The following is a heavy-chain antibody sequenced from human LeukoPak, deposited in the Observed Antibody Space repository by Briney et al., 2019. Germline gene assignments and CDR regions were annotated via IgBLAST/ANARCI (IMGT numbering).Heavy chain of an antibody. Sequence: RAGGSLRLSCAASGFTFGSHGLHWVRQPPGKGREWVAFISYDGSTKYYADSVKGRFTISRDNSENTLYLQMNSLKAADTAVYYCTREPLFWGQGTLVTVSS. D-gene: IGHD1-14*01. CDR1: GFTFGSHG. V-gene: IGHV3-30-3*01. J-gene: IGHJ4*02. CDR2: ISYDGSTK. CDR3: TREPLF.